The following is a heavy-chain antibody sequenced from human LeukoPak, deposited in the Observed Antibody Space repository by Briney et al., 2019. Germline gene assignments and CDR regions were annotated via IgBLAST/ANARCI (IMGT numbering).Heavy chain of an antibody. J-gene: IGHJ4*02. CDR2: ISYDGSNK. CDR3: VKDQNYD. CDR1: GFTFSSYG. Sequence: PGRSLRLSCAASGFTFSSYGMHWVRQAPGKGLEWVAVISYDGSNKYYADSVKGRFTISRDNSKNTLYLQMNSLRAEDTAVYYCVKDQNYDWGQGTLVTVSS. V-gene: IGHV3-30*18. D-gene: IGHD1-7*01.